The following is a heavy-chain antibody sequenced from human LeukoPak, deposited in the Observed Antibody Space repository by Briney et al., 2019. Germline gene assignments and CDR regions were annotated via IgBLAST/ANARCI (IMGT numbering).Heavy chain of an antibody. Sequence: SGTLSLTCAVSGGSIITSNWWSWVRQPPGKGLEWIGEIHHSGITNYNPSLKSRVTISVDKSKKQFSLVLNSVTAADTAVYYCARDYTVRGVPATIGTYGIDVWGQGTTVTVSS. V-gene: IGHV4-4*02. D-gene: IGHD3-10*01. J-gene: IGHJ6*02. CDR3: ARDYTVRGVPATIGTYGIDV. CDR2: IHHSGIT. CDR1: GGSIITSNW.